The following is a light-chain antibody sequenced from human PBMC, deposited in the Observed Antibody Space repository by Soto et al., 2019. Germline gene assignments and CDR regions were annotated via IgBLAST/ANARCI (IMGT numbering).Light chain of an antibody. V-gene: IGKV3-15*01. CDR1: QSVNSN. CDR2: DAS. Sequence: EIVMTQSPATLSVSPRERATLSCRASQSVNSNLAWYRQTPGQAPRLLISDASTRATGVPARFSGSGSGTEFTLTISSLQSEDSGIYYCQQYNFWPPLTFGGGTKVEIK. J-gene: IGKJ4*01. CDR3: QQYNFWPPLT.